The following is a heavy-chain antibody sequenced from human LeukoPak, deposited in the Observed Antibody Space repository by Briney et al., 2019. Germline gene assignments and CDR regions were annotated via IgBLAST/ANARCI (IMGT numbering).Heavy chain of an antibody. D-gene: IGHD6-6*01. CDR1: GDSFSNYY. CDR2: VYYSGST. CDR3: ARHFAYSSSSYFDY. J-gene: IGHJ4*02. Sequence: SETLSLTCSVSGDSFSNYYWTWIRQPPGKGLEWIVYVYYSGSTNYNPSLKSRVTMFEDKSKNQFSLRLYSVTVADTAVYYCARHFAYSSSSYFDYWGQGSLVTVSS. V-gene: IGHV4-59*08.